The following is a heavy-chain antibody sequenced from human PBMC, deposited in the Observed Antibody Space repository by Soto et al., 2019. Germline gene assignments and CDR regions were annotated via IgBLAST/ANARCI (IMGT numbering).Heavy chain of an antibody. CDR1: GFTFSSYG. D-gene: IGHD1-26*01. V-gene: IGHV3-30*18. CDR2: ISYDGSNK. CDR3: AKDSKSGNYYPISQFDY. Sequence: QVQLVESGGGVVQPGRSLRLSCAASGFTFSSYGMHWVRQAPGKGLEWVTIISYDGSNKYYADSVKGRFTISRDNSKNTLFLQMNSLRAEDTAVYYCAKDSKSGNYYPISQFDYWGQGTLVTVSS. J-gene: IGHJ4*02.